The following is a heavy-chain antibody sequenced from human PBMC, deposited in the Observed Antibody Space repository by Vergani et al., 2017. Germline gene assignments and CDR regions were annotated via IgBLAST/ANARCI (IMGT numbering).Heavy chain of an antibody. CDR3: AKDGGSGWTYYMDG. Sequence: EVQLLESGGGSAQPGGSLSLSCVASGFTFTPHGLNWVRQAPGKGLEWVSGISWNSGSIGYADSVKGRFTISRDNAKNSLYLQINSLRAEDTALYYCAKDGGSGWTYYMDGWGKGTTVTVSS. J-gene: IGHJ6*03. CDR2: ISWNSGSI. CDR1: GFTFTPHG. V-gene: IGHV3-9*01. D-gene: IGHD6-19*01.